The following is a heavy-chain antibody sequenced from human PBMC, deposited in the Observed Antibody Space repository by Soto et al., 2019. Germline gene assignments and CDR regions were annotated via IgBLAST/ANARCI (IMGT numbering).Heavy chain of an antibody. D-gene: IGHD2-21*01. CDR3: SRWQLGGGGGPGLVGP. J-gene: IGHJ5*02. CDR2: MYHSGNT. CDR1: GGSITSGGYS. Sequence: QLQLQESGSGLVKPSETLSLNCAVSGGSITSGGYSWGWIRQPPGQGLEWIGYMYHSGNTYYNPSLQGPVPLSSGPSGDQFLPGPDLCAAADPGGDFLSRWQLGGGGGPGLVGPWGQGTLVTVSS. V-gene: IGHV4-30-2*01.